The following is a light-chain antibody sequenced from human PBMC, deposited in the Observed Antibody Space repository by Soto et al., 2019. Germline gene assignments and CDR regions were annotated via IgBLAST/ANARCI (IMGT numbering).Light chain of an antibody. CDR2: DNY. J-gene: IGLJ2*01. Sequence: QSVLTQPPSVSAAPGQKVTISCSGNTSNLGNNYVSWYQQLPGTAPKLLIYDNYKRPSGIPDRFSGSKSGTSATLGITGLQTGDEADYYCGTWDSSLSAGLFGGGTKLTVL. CDR1: TSNLGNNY. V-gene: IGLV1-51*01. CDR3: GTWDSSLSAGL.